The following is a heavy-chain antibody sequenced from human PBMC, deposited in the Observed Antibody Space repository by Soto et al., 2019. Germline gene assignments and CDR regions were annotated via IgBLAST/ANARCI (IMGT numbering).Heavy chain of an antibody. CDR1: GGSISSYY. CDR3: ARGGRRDYDFWSGFDP. J-gene: IGHJ5*02. Sequence: SETLSLTCTVSGGSISSYYWSWIRQPAGKGLEWIGEINHSGSTNYNPSLKSRVTISVDTSKNQFSLKLSSVTAADTAVYYCARGGRRDYDFWSGFDPWGQGTLVTVSS. CDR2: INHSGST. V-gene: IGHV4-34*01. D-gene: IGHD3-3*01.